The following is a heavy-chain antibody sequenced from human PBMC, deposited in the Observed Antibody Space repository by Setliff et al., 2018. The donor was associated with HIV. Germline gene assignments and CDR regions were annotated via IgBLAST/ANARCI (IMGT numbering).Heavy chain of an antibody. J-gene: IGHJ2*01. D-gene: IGHD3-10*01. CDR1: GGSISSGGYS. V-gene: IGHV4-30-4*07. CDR2: VYASAYS. CDR3: ARDWVTRSNYYGSGSPWYFDF. Sequence: SETLSLTCAVSGGSISSGGYSWSWIRHPPGKGLEWIGRVYASAYSNYNPSLKSRVTMSVDTSQNQFSLKLRSVNAADTAVYYCARDWVTRSNYYGSGSPWYFDFWGRGILVTVS.